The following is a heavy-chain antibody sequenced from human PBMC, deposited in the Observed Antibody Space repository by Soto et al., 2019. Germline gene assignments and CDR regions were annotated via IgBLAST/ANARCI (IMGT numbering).Heavy chain of an antibody. CDR2: ISGSGGST. J-gene: IGHJ1*01. CDR1: GFTFSSYA. V-gene: IGHV3-23*01. Sequence: VGSLRLSCGASGFTFSSYAMSWVRQAPGKGLEWVSAISGSGGSTYYADSVKGRFTISRDNSKNTLYLQMNSLRAEDTAVYYFAKGEPRPPFNPESSQHGGKGTWVTVSS. CDR3: AKGEPRPPFNPESSQH.